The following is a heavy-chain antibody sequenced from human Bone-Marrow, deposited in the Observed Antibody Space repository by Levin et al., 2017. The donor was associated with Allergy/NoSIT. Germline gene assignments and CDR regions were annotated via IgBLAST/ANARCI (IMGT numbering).Heavy chain of an antibody. CDR2: IYYSGST. CDR3: ARDRTRRESGYTYYYGMDG. J-gene: IGHJ6*02. V-gene: IGHV4-59*01. D-gene: IGHD5-12*01. Sequence: SETLSLTCTVSGGSISSYYWSWIRQPPGKGLEWIGYIYYSGSTNYNPSLKSRVTISVDTSRNQFSLKLSSVTAADTAVYYCARDRTRRESGYTYYYGMDGWGQGTTVTVSS. CDR1: GGSISSYY.